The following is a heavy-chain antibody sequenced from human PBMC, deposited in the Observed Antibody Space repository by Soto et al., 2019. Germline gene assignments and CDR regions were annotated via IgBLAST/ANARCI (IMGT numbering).Heavy chain of an antibody. D-gene: IGHD1-1*01. CDR2: VSGSGLNT. CDR1: GFTFSTYA. Sequence: EVQLLESGGKLVQPGGSLTLSCAASGFTFSTYAMAWVRQAPGKGLEWVSGVSGSGLNTDYADPVKGRFYISRDNSKNTVSLHMNSLRAEDTALYYSAKDRPRRTSGYSFDYWGQGTPVTVSS. J-gene: IGHJ4*02. V-gene: IGHV3-23*01. CDR3: AKDRPRRTSGYSFDY.